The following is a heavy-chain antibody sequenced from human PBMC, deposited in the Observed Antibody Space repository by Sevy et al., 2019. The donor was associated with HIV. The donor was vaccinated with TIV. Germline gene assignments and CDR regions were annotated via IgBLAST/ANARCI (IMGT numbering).Heavy chain of an antibody. Sequence: ASVKVSCKASGDTFSTYGLSWVRQAPGQGLEWMGGIIPIFGTPNNAQKFQGRVTITAEESASTAYMELSSLRSEDTALYYCAREGGVATTGDHDAFDIWGHGTLVTVSS. V-gene: IGHV1-69*13. D-gene: IGHD6-13*01. J-gene: IGHJ3*02. CDR1: GDTFSTYG. CDR2: IIPIFGTP. CDR3: AREGGVATTGDHDAFDI.